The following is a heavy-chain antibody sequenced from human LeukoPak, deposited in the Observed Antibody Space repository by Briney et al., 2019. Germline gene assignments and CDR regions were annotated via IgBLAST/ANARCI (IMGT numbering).Heavy chain of an antibody. CDR3: ARDRPYTGGWRGFDY. J-gene: IGHJ4*02. V-gene: IGHV1-69*13. D-gene: IGHD6-19*01. Sequence: SVKVSCKASGGTFSRYAISWVGQAPGQGLEWMGGIIPMFGIANYAQKFQGRVTITADESTSTAYMELSSLRSEDTAVYYCARDRPYTGGWRGFDYWGQGTLVTVSS. CDR1: GGTFSRYA. CDR2: IIPMFGIA.